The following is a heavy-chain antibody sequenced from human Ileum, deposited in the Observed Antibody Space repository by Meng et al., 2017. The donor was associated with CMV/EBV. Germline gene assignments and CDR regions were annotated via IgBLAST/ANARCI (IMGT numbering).Heavy chain of an antibody. CDR1: GYTFVGYY. V-gene: IGHV1-2*02. CDR2: INPNTGDT. CDR3: ARGPSNGDFDY. D-gene: IGHD4-17*01. Sequence: QVQLVQCGAEVKKLGASVKVACKASGYTFVGYYIHWIRQAPGQGFEWMGWINPNTGDTDYAQKFRDRVTMTRDTSISTVFMDLNWLKSDDTAVYYCARGPSNGDFDYWGQGTLVTVSS. J-gene: IGHJ4*02.